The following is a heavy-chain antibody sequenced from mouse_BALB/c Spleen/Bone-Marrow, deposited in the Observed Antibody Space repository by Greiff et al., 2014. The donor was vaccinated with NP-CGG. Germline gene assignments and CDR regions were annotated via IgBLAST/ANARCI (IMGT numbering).Heavy chain of an antibody. V-gene: IGHV14-3*02. CDR1: GFNIKDTY. D-gene: IGHD2-4*01. CDR2: IDPANGNT. CDR3: ARRYYDYVYAMDY. J-gene: IGHJ4*01. Sequence: EVQLQQPRAELAKPGASVKLSCTASGFNIKDTYMHWVKQRPEQGLEWIGRIDPANGNTKYDPKFQGKATITADTSSNTAYLQHSSLTSEDTAVYYCARRYYDYVYAMDYWGQGTSVTVSS.